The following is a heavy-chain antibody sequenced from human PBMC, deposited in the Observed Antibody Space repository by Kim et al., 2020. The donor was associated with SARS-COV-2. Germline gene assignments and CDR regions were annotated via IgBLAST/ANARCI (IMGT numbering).Heavy chain of an antibody. Sequence: GGSLRLSCAASGFTVSSNYMRWVRQAPGKGLEWVSVIYSGGSTYYAATVKGRFTISSDNSKNTMYLQRNSLRAEDKAVYYCALTTASWGQGTLVTVSS. V-gene: IGHV3-53*01. D-gene: IGHD4-4*01. CDR1: GFTVSSNY. CDR2: IYSGGST. CDR3: ALTTAS. J-gene: IGHJ4*02.